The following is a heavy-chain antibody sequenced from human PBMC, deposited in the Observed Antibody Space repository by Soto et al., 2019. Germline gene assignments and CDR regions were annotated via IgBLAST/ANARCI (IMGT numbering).Heavy chain of an antibody. CDR3: AKEPYSSSPPDY. Sequence: GSLRLSCAASGFTFSSYGMHWVRQAPGKGLEWVAVISYDGSNKYYADSVKGRFTISRDNSKNTLYLQMNSLRAEDTAVYYCAKEPYSSSPPDYWGQGTLVTVSS. CDR2: ISYDGSNK. CDR1: GFTFSSYG. D-gene: IGHD6-13*01. J-gene: IGHJ4*02. V-gene: IGHV3-30*18.